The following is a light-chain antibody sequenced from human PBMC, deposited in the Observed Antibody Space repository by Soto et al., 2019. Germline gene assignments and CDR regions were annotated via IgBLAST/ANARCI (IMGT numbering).Light chain of an antibody. CDR1: QGISSS. Sequence: DIQLTQSPSFLSASVGDRVTITCRASQGISSSLAWYQQKPGKAPKLLIYAASTLQSGVPSRFSGSGSGTEVTLTIISLQPEDFSTYYCQQLNSYPRTFGQGTKVEIK. V-gene: IGKV1-9*01. J-gene: IGKJ1*01. CDR2: AAS. CDR3: QQLNSYPRT.